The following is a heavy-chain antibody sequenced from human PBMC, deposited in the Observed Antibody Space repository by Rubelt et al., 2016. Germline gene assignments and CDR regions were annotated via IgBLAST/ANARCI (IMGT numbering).Heavy chain of an antibody. CDR2: ITHSGST. CDR1: GGSFSGYY. J-gene: IGHJ4*02. CDR3: ARGKEGLGVTRMDY. D-gene: IGHD1-26*01. V-gene: IGHV4-34*01. Sequence: QVQLQQWGAGLLKPSATLSLTCAVYGGSFSGYYCSWLRPPPGQGLAWIGEITHSGSTNYNPSLKVRVTISVDTSKYQFALKLSSVTAADPAVYYCARGKEGLGVTRMDYWGQGTLVTVSS.